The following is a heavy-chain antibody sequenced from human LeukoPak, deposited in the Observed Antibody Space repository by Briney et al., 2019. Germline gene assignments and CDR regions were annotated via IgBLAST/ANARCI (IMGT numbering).Heavy chain of an antibody. CDR3: ARDTVTYHLGLVVSVRFDP. Sequence: KSSETLSLTCAVYGGSFSGYYWSWIRQPPGKGLEWIGEINHSGSTNYNPSLKSRVTISVDTSKNQFSLKLSSVTAADTAVYYCARDTVTYHLGLVVSVRFDPWGQGTLVTVSS. V-gene: IGHV4-34*01. CDR1: GGSFSGYY. D-gene: IGHD4-17*01. CDR2: INHSGST. J-gene: IGHJ5*02.